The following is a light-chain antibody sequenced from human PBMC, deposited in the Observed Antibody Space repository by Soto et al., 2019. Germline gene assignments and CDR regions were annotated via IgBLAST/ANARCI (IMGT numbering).Light chain of an antibody. J-gene: IGLJ1*01. CDR1: SSVFGNYNL. CDR2: EVN. CDR3: CSFTSSNTNV. Sequence: QSALPQPASVSGSPGQSITISCTGTSSVFGNYNLVSWYQQHPGKVPKLILFEVNKRPSGVSGRFSGSKSGNKASLTISGLQAEDEADYYCCSFTSSNTNVFGTGTKVTVL. V-gene: IGLV2-23*02.